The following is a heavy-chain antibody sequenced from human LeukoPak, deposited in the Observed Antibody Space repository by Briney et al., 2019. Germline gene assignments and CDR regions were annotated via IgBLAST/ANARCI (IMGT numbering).Heavy chain of an antibody. CDR1: GFTFTHYW. CDR2: INGDATII. D-gene: IGHD3-16*01. CDR3: VRDLILVWTPGDDFDH. V-gene: IGHV3-74*03. Sequence: PGGSLRLSCVASGFTFTHYWMHWVRHVPGKGLEWVSRINGDATIITYADSVKGRFTISRENAKNTLYLQMNSLRAEDTAVYYCVRDLILVWTPGDDFDHWGQGTLVTVSS. J-gene: IGHJ4*02.